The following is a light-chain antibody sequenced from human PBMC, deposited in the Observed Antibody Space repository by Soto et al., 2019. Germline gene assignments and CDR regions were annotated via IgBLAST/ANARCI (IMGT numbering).Light chain of an antibody. CDR3: QQTYTNSWT. CDR1: QSIRNY. V-gene: IGKV1-39*01. J-gene: IGKJ1*01. Sequence: DIQMTQSPPFLSASVGDRVTITCRASQSIRNYVNWYQQKPGQVPKFLIYGASNLRGGVPSRFSGGGSGTEFTLTITNLQPEDFAAYYCQQTYTNSWTFGEGTTVEV. CDR2: GAS.